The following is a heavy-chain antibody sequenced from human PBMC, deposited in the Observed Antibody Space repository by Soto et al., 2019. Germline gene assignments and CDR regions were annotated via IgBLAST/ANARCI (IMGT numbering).Heavy chain of an antibody. Sequence: QVQLVQSGAEVKKPGASVKVSCKASGYTFTSYDINWVRQATGQGLERMGWMSPKSGNAGYAQKFQCRATMTRDTSKSTDYMELSSLRSEDTAVYYCGRQWELSGYYYGMDVWGQGTTVTVSS. V-gene: IGHV1-8*01. CDR2: MSPKSGNA. CDR1: GYTFTSYD. D-gene: IGHD1-26*01. CDR3: GRQWELSGYYYGMDV. J-gene: IGHJ6*02.